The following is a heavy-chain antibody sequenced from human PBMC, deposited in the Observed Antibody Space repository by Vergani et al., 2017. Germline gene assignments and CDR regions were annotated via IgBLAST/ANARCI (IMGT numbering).Heavy chain of an antibody. Sequence: QVQLVQSGAEVKKPGSSVKVSCKASGGTFSSYAISWVRQAPGQGLEWMGGIIPIFGTANYAQTFQGRVTITADESTSTAYMELSSLRSEDTAVYYCAKGPRDCSSTSCYSRWANYYCMDVWGKGTTVTVSS. CDR1: GGTFSSYA. CDR3: AKGPRDCSSTSCYSRWANYYCMDV. D-gene: IGHD2-2*01. J-gene: IGHJ6*03. V-gene: IGHV1-69*01. CDR2: IIPIFGTA.